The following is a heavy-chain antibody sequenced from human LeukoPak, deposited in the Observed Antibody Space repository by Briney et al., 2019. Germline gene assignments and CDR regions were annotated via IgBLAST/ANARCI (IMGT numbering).Heavy chain of an antibody. CDR2: IYSGGST. Sequence: PGGSLRLSCAASGFSVSSNYMTWVRQAPGKGLEWVSVIYSGGSTYYADSVKGRFTISRDNAKNSLYLQMNSLRAEDTAVYYCARGVCSSTSCYEDYWGQGTLVTVSS. J-gene: IGHJ4*02. V-gene: IGHV3-53*01. CDR1: GFSVSSNY. CDR3: ARGVCSSTSCYEDY. D-gene: IGHD2-2*01.